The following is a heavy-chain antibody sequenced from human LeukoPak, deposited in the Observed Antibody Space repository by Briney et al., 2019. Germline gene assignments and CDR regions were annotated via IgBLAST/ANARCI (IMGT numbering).Heavy chain of an antibody. J-gene: IGHJ4*02. CDR1: GGSISSYY. CDR2: IYYSGST. D-gene: IGHD3-9*01. Sequence: PSGTLSLTCTVSGGSISSYYWSWIRQPPGKGLEWIGYIYYSGSTNYNPSLKSRITISVDTSKNQFSLKLSSVTAADTAVYYCARASSAYYDILTGYNYFDYWGQGTLVTVSS. V-gene: IGHV4-59*01. CDR3: ARASSAYYDILTGYNYFDY.